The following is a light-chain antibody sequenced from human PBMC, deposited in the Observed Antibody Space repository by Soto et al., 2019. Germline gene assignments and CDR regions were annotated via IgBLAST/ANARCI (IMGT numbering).Light chain of an antibody. J-gene: IGLJ3*02. CDR2: EVF. CDR1: SNDIGAYKY. CDR3: SSFTSSNTLV. Sequence: QSALTQPASLSESPGRSITISCTGTSNDIGAYKYVSWYQQRPGKAPKLMIYEVFNRPSGVSHRFSASKSGNTASLTISGLQAEDEADYYCSSFTSSNTLVFGGGTKVTVL. V-gene: IGLV2-14*03.